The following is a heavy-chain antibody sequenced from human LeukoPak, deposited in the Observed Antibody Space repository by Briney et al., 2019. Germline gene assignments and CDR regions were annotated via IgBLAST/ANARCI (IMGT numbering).Heavy chain of an antibody. V-gene: IGHV3-7*01. Sequence: GGSLRLSCAASGFTLSSYWMGWVRQAPGKGLEWVANIKQDGSEKYYVDSVKGRFTISRDNAKNSLYLQMNSLRAEDTAVYYCARDRIGATWYWGQGTLVTVSS. CDR3: ARDRIGATWY. CDR1: GFTLSSYW. CDR2: IKQDGSEK. D-gene: IGHD1-26*01. J-gene: IGHJ4*02.